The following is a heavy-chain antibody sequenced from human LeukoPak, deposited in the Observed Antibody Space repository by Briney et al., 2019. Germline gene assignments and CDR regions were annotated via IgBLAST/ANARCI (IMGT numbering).Heavy chain of an antibody. CDR2: ISNDGSNK. J-gene: IGHJ4*02. D-gene: IGHD5-12*01. CDR3: AKVDIVATIDAGRLVVY. CDR1: GFTFSSYG. Sequence: PGRSLRLSCAASGFTFSSYGIQWFRQAPDKGLEWVAAISNDGSNKYYADSVKGRFTISRDNSKNTLYLQMNSLRAEDTAVYYCAKVDIVATIDAGRLVVYWGQGTLVTVSS. V-gene: IGHV3-30*18.